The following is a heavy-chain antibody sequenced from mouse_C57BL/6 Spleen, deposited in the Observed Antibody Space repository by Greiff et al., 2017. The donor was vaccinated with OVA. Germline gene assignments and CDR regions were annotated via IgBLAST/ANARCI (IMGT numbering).Heavy chain of an antibody. CDR1: GYTFTSYW. CDR3: AGSNSTGSWFAY. Sequence: VQLQQPGAELVKPGASVKMSCKASGYTFTSYWITWVKQRPGQGLEWIGDIYPGSGSTNYNEKFKSKATLTVDTSSSTAYMQLSSLTSEDSAVYYCAGSNSTGSWFAYWGQGTLVTVSA. J-gene: IGHJ3*01. D-gene: IGHD2-5*01. V-gene: IGHV1-55*01. CDR2: IYPGSGST.